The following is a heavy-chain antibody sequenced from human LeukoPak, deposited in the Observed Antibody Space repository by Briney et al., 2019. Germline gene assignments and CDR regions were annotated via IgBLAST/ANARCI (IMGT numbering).Heavy chain of an antibody. J-gene: IGHJ4*02. Sequence: SQTLSLTCAISGDSVSSNSAAWNWIRQSPSRGLEWLGRTYYRSKWYNADAVDVKSRITLNADTTKNQSSLQLHSVTPEDTAVYYCARETLVGGTDCFDYWGQGTLVTVSS. V-gene: IGHV6-1*01. D-gene: IGHD1-26*01. CDR3: ARETLVGGTDCFDY. CDR2: TYYRSKWYN. CDR1: GDSVSSNSAA.